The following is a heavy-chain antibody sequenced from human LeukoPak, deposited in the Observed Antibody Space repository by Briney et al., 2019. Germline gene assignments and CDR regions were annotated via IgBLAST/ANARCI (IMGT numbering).Heavy chain of an antibody. Sequence: SETLSLTCTVSGGSISSSYYWGWIRQPPGKGLEWIGSIYYSGSTYYNPSLKSRVTISVDTSKNQFSLKLSSVTAADTAVYYCARHGAEGEYYYYYYMDVWGKGTTVTVSS. CDR3: ARHGAEGEYYYYYYMDV. D-gene: IGHD3-10*01. CDR1: GGSISSSYY. V-gene: IGHV4-39*01. J-gene: IGHJ6*03. CDR2: IYYSGST.